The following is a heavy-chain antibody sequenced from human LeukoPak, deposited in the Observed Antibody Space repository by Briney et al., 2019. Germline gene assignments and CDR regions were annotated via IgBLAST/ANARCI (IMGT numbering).Heavy chain of an antibody. CDR1: GGSISSGGYY. V-gene: IGHV4-31*03. D-gene: IGHD6-13*01. CDR2: IYYSGST. Sequence: SETLSLTYTVSGGSISSGGYYWSWIRQHPGKGLEWIGYIYYSGSTYYNPSLKSRVTISVDTSKNQFSLKLSSVTAADTAVYYCARVHSSGYSSSWSPQRQFDYWGQGTLVTVSS. CDR3: ARVHSSGYSSSWSPQRQFDY. J-gene: IGHJ4*02.